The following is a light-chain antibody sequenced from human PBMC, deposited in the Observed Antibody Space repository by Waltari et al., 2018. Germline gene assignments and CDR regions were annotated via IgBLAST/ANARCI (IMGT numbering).Light chain of an antibody. CDR3: QQYYRTPLT. Sequence: DIVMTQSPESLAVSLGERATINCKSSQSVLYSSNNKNYLAWYQQKPGQPPKLLIYWASTWESGVPDRFSGSGSGTYFTLIISSLQAEDVAVYYCQQYYRTPLTFGGGTKVEIK. J-gene: IGKJ4*01. V-gene: IGKV4-1*01. CDR2: WAS. CDR1: QSVLYSSNNKNY.